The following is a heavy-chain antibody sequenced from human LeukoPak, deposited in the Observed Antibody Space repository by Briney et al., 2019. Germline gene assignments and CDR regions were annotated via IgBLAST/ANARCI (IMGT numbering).Heavy chain of an antibody. J-gene: IGHJ4*02. Sequence: GGSLRLSCAASGFTFSSYWMSWVRQAPGKGLEWVANIKQDGSEKYYVDSVKGRFTISRDNAKNSLYLQMNSLRAEDTAVYYCARSKGSRENYYDSSGYYLLDYWGQGTLVTVSS. CDR3: ARSKGSRENYYDSSGYYLLDY. CDR1: GFTFSSYW. D-gene: IGHD3-22*01. CDR2: IKQDGSEK. V-gene: IGHV3-7*01.